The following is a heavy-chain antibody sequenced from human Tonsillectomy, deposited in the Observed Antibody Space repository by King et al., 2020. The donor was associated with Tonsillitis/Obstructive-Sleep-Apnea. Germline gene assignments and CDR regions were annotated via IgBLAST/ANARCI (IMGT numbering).Heavy chain of an antibody. CDR2: ISAYNGNT. D-gene: IGHD3-3*01. J-gene: IGHJ5*02. CDR1: GYTVTSYG. Sequence: VQLVQSGAEVKKPGASVKVSCKASGYTVTSYGISWVRQAPGQGLDWMGWISAYNGNTKYAQKLQVRVTMTTDTSTSTAYMELRSLRSDDTAVYYCARDEIFGVVTPFDPWGRGTLVTVSS. CDR3: ARDEIFGVVTPFDP. V-gene: IGHV1-18*01.